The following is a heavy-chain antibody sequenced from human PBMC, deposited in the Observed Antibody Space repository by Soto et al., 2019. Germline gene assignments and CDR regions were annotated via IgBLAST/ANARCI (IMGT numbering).Heavy chain of an antibody. CDR3: ARRQKGVAGKHRPSRAFDY. D-gene: IGHD6-19*01. Sequence: SETLSLTCTVSGGSISSSSYYWGWIRQPPGKGLEWIGSIYYSGSTYYNPSLKSRVTISVDTSKNQFSLKLSSVTAADTAVYYCARRQKGVAGKHRPSRAFDYWGQGTLVTVSS. CDR2: IYYSGST. V-gene: IGHV4-39*01. J-gene: IGHJ4*02. CDR1: GGSISSSSYY.